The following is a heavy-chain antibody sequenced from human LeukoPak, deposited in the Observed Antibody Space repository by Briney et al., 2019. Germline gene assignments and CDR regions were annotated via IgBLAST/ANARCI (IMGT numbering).Heavy chain of an antibody. Sequence: ASVKVSCKASGYTFTSYGISWVRQAPEQGLEWMGWISTYNGNTNYAQKLQGRVTMTTDTSTSTAYMELRSLRSDDTAVYYCARDLHRVVVRGVPHYYYYMDVWGKGTTVTISS. V-gene: IGHV1-18*01. CDR3: ARDLHRVVVRGVPHYYYYMDV. CDR1: GYTFTSYG. CDR2: ISTYNGNT. J-gene: IGHJ6*03. D-gene: IGHD3-10*01.